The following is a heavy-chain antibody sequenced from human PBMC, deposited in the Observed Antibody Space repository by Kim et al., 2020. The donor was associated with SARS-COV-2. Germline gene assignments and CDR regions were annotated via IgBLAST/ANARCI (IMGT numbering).Heavy chain of an antibody. CDR3: ARSSSGWYDVYFDY. J-gene: IGHJ4*02. V-gene: IGHV3-74*01. Sequence: GDAVKGRFNISRDNAKNTLYLQMNSLRAEDTAVYYCARSSSGWYDVYFDYWGKGTLVTVSS. D-gene: IGHD6-19*01.